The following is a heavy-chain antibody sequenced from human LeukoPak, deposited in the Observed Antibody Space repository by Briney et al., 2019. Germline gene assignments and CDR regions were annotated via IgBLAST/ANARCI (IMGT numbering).Heavy chain of an antibody. CDR2: ISGSGGST. J-gene: IGHJ4*02. CDR3: AKGSGSYLSPLYYFDY. Sequence: GGSLRLSCASSGFGISTYSMNWVRQAPGKGLERVSAISGSGGSTYYADSVKGRFTISRDNSKNTLYLQMNSLRAEDTAVYYCAKGSGSYLSPLYYFDYWGQGTLVIISS. D-gene: IGHD1-26*01. V-gene: IGHV3-23*01. CDR1: GFGISTYS.